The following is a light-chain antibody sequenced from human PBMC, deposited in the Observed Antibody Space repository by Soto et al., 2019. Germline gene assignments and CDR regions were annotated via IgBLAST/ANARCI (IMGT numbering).Light chain of an antibody. J-gene: IGKJ5*01. CDR1: QSVSRD. CDR3: QQYNNWPPT. Sequence: EIVLTQSPGTLSLSPGERASLSCSASQSVSRDYLAWYQQKPGQAPRLLIYDASNRATGIPARFSASGTGTEFTLTISSLQSEDFAVYYCQQYNNWPPTFGQGTRLEIK. V-gene: IGKV3D-15*01. CDR2: DAS.